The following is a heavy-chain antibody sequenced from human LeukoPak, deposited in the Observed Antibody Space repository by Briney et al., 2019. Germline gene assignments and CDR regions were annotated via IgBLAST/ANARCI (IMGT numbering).Heavy chain of an antibody. D-gene: IGHD4-23*01. Sequence: GGSLRLSCAVSGFSFSNYAMHWVRQAPGKGLEWVAGISHNGNNKYYADSVKVRFTIARDNSKKTMYLQMNSLRDEDTAVYYCARVVYGGNLYYYYGMDVWGQGTTATVSS. CDR2: ISHNGNNK. CDR1: GFSFSNYA. V-gene: IGHV3-30-3*01. CDR3: ARVVYGGNLYYYYGMDV. J-gene: IGHJ6*02.